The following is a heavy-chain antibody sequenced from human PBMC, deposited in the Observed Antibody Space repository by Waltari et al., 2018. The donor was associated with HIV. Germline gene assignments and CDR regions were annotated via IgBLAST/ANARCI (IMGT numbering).Heavy chain of an antibody. CDR2: ISSYDGNNK. CDR1: GFTFSGYG. V-gene: IGHV3-30*18. CDR3: ANLDSGQAGG. J-gene: IGHJ4*02. Sequence: QVQLVESGGGVVQPGRSLRLSCAASGFTFSGYGMHWVRQVSGKGLEWVAVISSYDGNNKYYADSVKGRLTISRDNSKSTLYLQMNSLRAEDTAVYYCANLDSGQAGGWGQGTLVTVSS. D-gene: IGHD3-16*01.